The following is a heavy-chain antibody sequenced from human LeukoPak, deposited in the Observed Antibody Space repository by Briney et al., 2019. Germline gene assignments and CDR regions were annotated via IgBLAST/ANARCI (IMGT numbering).Heavy chain of an antibody. J-gene: IGHJ1*01. D-gene: IGHD2-2*02. CDR1: GYTFTSYG. CDR3: ARDLEDIVVVPAAIVYFQH. V-gene: IGHV1-18*01. Sequence: ASVKVSCKASGYTFTSYGISWVRQAPGQGLEWMGWISAYNGNTNYAQKLQGRVTTTTDTSTSTAYMELRSLRSDDTAVYYCARDLEDIVVVPAAIVYFQHWGQGTLVTVSS. CDR2: ISAYNGNT.